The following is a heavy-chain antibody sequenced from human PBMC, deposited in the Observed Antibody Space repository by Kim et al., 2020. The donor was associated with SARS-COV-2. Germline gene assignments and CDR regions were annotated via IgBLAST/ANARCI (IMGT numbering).Heavy chain of an antibody. Sequence: GGSLRLSCAASAFSFSNYAMYWVRQAPGKGLEWVAVTSNNESRKSYGESVKGRFTISRDNSKNTLYLQMNSLRPEDTAVYYCARLVMGYAAFNWGQGTLV. D-gene: IGHD2-2*01. CDR3: ARLVMGYAAFN. CDR2: TSNNESRK. V-gene: IGHV3-30-3*01. J-gene: IGHJ4*02. CDR1: AFSFSNYA.